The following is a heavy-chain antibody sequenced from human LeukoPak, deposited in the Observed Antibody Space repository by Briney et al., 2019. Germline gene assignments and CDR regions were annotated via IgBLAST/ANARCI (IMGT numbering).Heavy chain of an antibody. CDR3: AREYYYASGTYWNWFDP. D-gene: IGHD3-10*01. Sequence: GRSLRLSCAASGFTFSSYGMHWVRQAPGKGLEWVSTIYSGGSTYYADSVRDRFTISRDNSKNTVYLQMNSLRAEDTAVYHCAREYYYASGTYWNWFDPWGQGTLVTVSS. CDR1: GFTFSSYG. J-gene: IGHJ5*02. CDR2: IYSGGST. V-gene: IGHV3-66*01.